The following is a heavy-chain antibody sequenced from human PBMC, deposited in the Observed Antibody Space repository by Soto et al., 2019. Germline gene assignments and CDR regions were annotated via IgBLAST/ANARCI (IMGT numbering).Heavy chain of an antibody. Sequence: SETLSLTCAVSGGSISSGGYSWSWIRQPPGKGLEWIGFISPSGSPAYNPSLKSRVTISVDRSNNQISLELSSVTAADTAVYYCARGVLAWGPGTLVTVSS. V-gene: IGHV4-30-2*01. D-gene: IGHD2-8*01. CDR2: ISPSGSP. CDR1: GGSISSGGYS. J-gene: IGHJ5*02. CDR3: ARGVLA.